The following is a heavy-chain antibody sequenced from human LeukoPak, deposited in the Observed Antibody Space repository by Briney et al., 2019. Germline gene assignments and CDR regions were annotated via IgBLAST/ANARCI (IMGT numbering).Heavy chain of an antibody. CDR1: GYTFSSYG. CDR3: ARDPRRYYYDSSGYGLFEY. D-gene: IGHD3-22*01. J-gene: IGHJ4*02. CDR2: ISAYNGNT. Sequence: ASVKVSCKASGYTFSSYGISWVRQAPGQGLEWMGWISAYNGNTNYAQKVQGRVTMTTGTSTSTAYMELRSLRSDDTAVYYCARDPRRYYYDSSGYGLFEYWGQGTLVTVSS. V-gene: IGHV1-18*01.